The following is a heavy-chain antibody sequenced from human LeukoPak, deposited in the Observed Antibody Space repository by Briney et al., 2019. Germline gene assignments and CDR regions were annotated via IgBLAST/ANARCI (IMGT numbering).Heavy chain of an antibody. J-gene: IGHJ6*04. CDR1: GFTFSSYW. Sequence: GGSLRLSCAASGFTFSSYWMHWVRQAPGKGLVWVSRINSAGSITNYADSVRGRFTISRDNAKNSLYLQMNSLRAEDTAVYYCAELGITMIGGVWGKGTTVTISS. D-gene: IGHD3-10*02. CDR2: INSAGSIT. CDR3: AELGITMIGGV. V-gene: IGHV3-74*01.